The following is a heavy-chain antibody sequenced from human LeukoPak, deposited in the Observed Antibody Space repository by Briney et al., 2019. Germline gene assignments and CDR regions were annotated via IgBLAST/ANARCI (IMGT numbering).Heavy chain of an antibody. V-gene: IGHV4-61*09. CDR3: ARSGDSGSYYRWFDP. CDR1: GGSISSGSYQ. CDR2: IYTSGST. D-gene: IGHD1-26*01. Sequence: SQTLSLTCTVSGGSISSGSYQRSWNRQPAGKGLEWIGHIYTSGSTNYNPSLKSRVTISVDKSKNQFSLKLSSVTAADTAVYYCARSGDSGSYYRWFDPWGQGTLVTVSS. J-gene: IGHJ5*02.